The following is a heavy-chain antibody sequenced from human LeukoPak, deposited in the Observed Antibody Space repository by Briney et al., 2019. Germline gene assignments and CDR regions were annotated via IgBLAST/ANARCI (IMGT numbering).Heavy chain of an antibody. CDR3: ARETSIRTGLDTACEFDY. Sequence: GGSLRLSCAASGFTFSSYAMSWVRQAPGKGLEWVSAISGSGGSTYYADSVKGRFTISRDNSKNTLYLQMNSLRAEDTAVYYCARETSIRTGLDTACEFDYWGQGTLVTVSS. CDR2: ISGSGGST. D-gene: IGHD5-18*01. CDR1: GFTFSSYA. J-gene: IGHJ4*02. V-gene: IGHV3-23*01.